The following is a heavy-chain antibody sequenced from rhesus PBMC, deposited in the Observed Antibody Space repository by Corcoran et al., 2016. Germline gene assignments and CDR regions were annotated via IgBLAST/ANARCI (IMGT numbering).Heavy chain of an antibody. CDR2: IYVSRTST. CDR1: GGSISDSYR. Sequence: QVQLQESGPGVVKPSETLSLTCAVSGGSISDSYRWSWIRQPPGKGLEWIGYIYVSRTSTNDHPSLKNRVTIAKDTSKNQFSLKLSSVTAADTAVYYCARVNWNFLDYWGQGVLVTVSS. D-gene: IGHD1-26*01. J-gene: IGHJ4*01. CDR3: ARVNWNFLDY. V-gene: IGHV4S10*01.